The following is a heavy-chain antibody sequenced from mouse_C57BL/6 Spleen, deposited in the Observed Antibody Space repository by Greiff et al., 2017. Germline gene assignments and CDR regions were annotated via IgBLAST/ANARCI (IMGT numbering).Heavy chain of an antibody. J-gene: IGHJ1*03. CDR1: GYTFTDYY. CDR3: ARCDYSSYWYFDV. D-gene: IGHD2-4*01. V-gene: IGHV1-19*01. Sequence: EVQLQQSGPVLVKPGASVKMSCKASGYTFTDYYMNWVKQSHGKSLEWIGVINPYNGGTSYNQKFKGKATLTVDKSSSTAYMELNSLTSEDSAVYYCARCDYSSYWYFDVWGTGTTVTVSS. CDR2: INPYNGGT.